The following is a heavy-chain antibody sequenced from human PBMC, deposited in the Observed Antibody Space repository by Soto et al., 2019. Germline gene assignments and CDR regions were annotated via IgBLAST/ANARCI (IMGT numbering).Heavy chain of an antibody. CDR3: AREATRGYSYGPIDY. J-gene: IGHJ4*02. CDR2: IYYSGST. Sequence: QVQLQESGPGLVKPSQTLSLTCTVSGGSISSGGYYWSWIRQHPGKGLEWIGYIYYSGSTYYNPSLKSRVTISVDTSKNQCALKMSSVTAADTDVYYCAREATRGYSYGPIDYWGQGTLVTVSS. V-gene: IGHV4-31*03. CDR1: GGSISSGGYY. D-gene: IGHD5-18*01.